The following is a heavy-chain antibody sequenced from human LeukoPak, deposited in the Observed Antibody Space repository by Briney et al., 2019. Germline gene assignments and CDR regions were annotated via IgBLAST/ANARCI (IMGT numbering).Heavy chain of an antibody. CDR1: VFTVSRYG. V-gene: IGHV3-33*01. J-gene: IGHJ4*02. CDR3: ARAPYYGDYINF. D-gene: IGHD4-17*01. Sequence: PGGSLRLSCAASVFTVSRYGMQWLRQAPGKGLEWVAVIWYDGTNQYYADSVKGRFTISRDNSKNMLYMQMNSLRAEDTAVYYCARAPYYGDYINFWGQGTLVTVSS. CDR2: IWYDGTNQ.